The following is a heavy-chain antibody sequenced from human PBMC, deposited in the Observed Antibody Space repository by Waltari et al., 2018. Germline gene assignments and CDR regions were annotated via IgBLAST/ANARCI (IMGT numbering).Heavy chain of an antibody. D-gene: IGHD2-21*02. CDR1: GFTFSSYG. V-gene: IGHV3-33*01. J-gene: IGHJ4*02. CDR3: ARARSLSGDSLDY. CDR2: IWYDGSNK. Sequence: QVQLVESGGGVVQPGRSLRLSCAASGFTFSSYGMPWVRQAPGKGLEWVAVIWYDGSNKYYADSVKGRFTISRDNSKNTLYLQMNSLRAEDMAVYYCARARSLSGDSLDYWGQGTLVTVSS.